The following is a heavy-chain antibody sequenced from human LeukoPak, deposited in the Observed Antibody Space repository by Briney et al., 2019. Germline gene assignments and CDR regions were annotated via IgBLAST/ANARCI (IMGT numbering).Heavy chain of an antibody. Sequence: GGSLRLSCAASGFTFTTFWMSWVRQAPGRGLEWVAIINQDGSDKVYVDSVKGRFTISRDNPKNSLFLQLNSLRAEDTAVYYCAGATRSVDYWGQGTLVTVSS. CDR3: AGATRSVDY. V-gene: IGHV3-7*04. J-gene: IGHJ4*02. CDR1: GFTFTTFW. CDR2: INQDGSDK.